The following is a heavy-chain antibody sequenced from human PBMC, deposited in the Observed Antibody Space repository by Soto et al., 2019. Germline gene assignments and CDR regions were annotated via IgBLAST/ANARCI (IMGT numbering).Heavy chain of an antibody. J-gene: IGHJ4*02. CDR1: GFTFSSSA. V-gene: IGHV3-64*02. CDR2: INSNGGST. D-gene: IGHD2-21*02. Sequence: PGGSLRLSCAASGFTFSSSAMHWVRQAPGKGLEFVSAINSNGGSTYYADSVKGRFTISRDNSKNTLYLQMGSLRAEDMAVYYCARGRCGGDYYSPVNWGQGTLVTVSS. CDR3: ARGRCGGDYYSPVN.